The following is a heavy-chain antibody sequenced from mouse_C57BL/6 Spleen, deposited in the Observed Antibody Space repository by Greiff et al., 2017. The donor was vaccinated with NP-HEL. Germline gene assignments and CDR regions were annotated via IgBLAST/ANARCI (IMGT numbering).Heavy chain of an antibody. CDR3: ARALYDYSYYYAMDY. Sequence: EVQLQESGPELVKPGASVKISCKASGYSFTGYYMHWVKQSHGNILDWIGYIYPYNGVSSYNQKFKGKATLTVDKSSSTAYMELRSLTSEDSAVYYCARALYDYSYYYAMDYWGQGTSVTVSS. CDR1: GYSFTGYY. D-gene: IGHD2-4*01. J-gene: IGHJ4*01. V-gene: IGHV1-31*01. CDR2: IYPYNGVS.